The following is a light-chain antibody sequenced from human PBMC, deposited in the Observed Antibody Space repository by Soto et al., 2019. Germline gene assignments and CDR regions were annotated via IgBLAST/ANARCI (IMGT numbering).Light chain of an antibody. CDR3: QQHSHWPPWT. CDR2: GAS. Sequence: EVVLTQSPATPSLSPGERATLSCRASENVRTFVDWYQQKPGQAPRLLIYGASDRATGIPARFSGSGSGTDFTLTISNPEPEDFAVYYCQQHSHWPPWTFGQGTRVEIQ. J-gene: IGKJ1*01. V-gene: IGKV3-11*01. CDR1: ENVRTF.